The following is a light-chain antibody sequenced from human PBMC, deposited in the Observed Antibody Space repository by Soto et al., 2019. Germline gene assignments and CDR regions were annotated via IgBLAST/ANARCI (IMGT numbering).Light chain of an antibody. Sequence: DIQMTQSPYSLSASLGDRVTLTCRASQSISSYLNWYQHKPGKAPKVLIYAASSLQSGVPSRFSGSGSGTDFTLTISSLQPEDFATYYCQQSHSMPLTFGGGTKVAIK. J-gene: IGKJ4*01. CDR3: QQSHSMPLT. V-gene: IGKV1-39*01. CDR2: AAS. CDR1: QSISSY.